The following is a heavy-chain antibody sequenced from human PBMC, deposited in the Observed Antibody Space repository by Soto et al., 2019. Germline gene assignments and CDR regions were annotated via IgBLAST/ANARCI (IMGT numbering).Heavy chain of an antibody. CDR1: GGSISTYY. Sequence: QVQLQESGPGLVKPSETPSLTCTVSGGSISTYYWNWIRQSAGKGLEWIGRVYISGSTNYHPSLKSRVAMSVDTSNNQFSLKVTSVTAADTAVYYCARGGRDGFDIWGQGTMVTVSS. J-gene: IGHJ3*02. CDR2: VYISGST. CDR3: ARGGRDGFDI. V-gene: IGHV4-4*07.